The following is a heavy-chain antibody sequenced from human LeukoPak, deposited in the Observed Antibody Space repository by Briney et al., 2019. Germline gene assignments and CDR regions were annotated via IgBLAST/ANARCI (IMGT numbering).Heavy chain of an antibody. CDR3: AKVAHYYYGSESYYFFEH. J-gene: IGHJ4*02. V-gene: IGHV3-53*01. CDR1: GFTVSSNY. CDR2: IYSGGST. D-gene: IGHD3-10*01. Sequence: GGSLRLSCAASGFTVSSNYMSWVRQAPGKGLEWVSVIYSGGSTYYVDSVKGRFTISRDNAKNSLYLQMNSLRVEDTAIYYCAKVAHYYYGSESYYFFEHWGQGTPVTASS.